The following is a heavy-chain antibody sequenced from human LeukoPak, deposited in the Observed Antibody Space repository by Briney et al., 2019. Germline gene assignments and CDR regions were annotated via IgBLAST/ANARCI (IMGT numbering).Heavy chain of an antibody. Sequence: PSETLSLTCTVSGGSISSSSYYWGWIRQPPGKGLEWIGSIYYSGSTNYNPSLKSRVTMSVDTSKNQFSLKLSSVTAADTAVYYCAREIAAAGYYYYYMDVWGKGTTVTISS. D-gene: IGHD6-13*01. J-gene: IGHJ6*03. CDR3: AREIAAAGYYYYYMDV. V-gene: IGHV4-39*07. CDR1: GGSISSSSYY. CDR2: IYYSGST.